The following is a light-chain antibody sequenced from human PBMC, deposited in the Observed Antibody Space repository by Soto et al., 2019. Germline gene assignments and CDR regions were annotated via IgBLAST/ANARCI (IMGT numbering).Light chain of an antibody. CDR1: QSVSSN. CDR2: GAS. Sequence: EIVMTQSPATLSGSTGARATLSCRASQSVSSNLAWYQQKPGQAPRLLIYGASTRATGIPARFSGSGSGTEFTLTISSLQSEDFAVYYCQHYNELPLTFGGGAKV. J-gene: IGKJ4*01. V-gene: IGKV3-15*01. CDR3: QHYNELPLT.